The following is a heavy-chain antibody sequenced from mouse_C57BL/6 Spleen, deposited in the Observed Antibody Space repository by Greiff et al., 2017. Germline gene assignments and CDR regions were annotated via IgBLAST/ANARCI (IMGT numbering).Heavy chain of an antibody. CDR3: ARDLYIYDGSYYAMDY. CDR2: INPSNGGT. Sequence: VQLQQPGTELVKPGASVKLSCKASGYTFTSYWMHWVKQRPGQGLEWIGNINPSNGGTNYNEKFKSKATLTVDKSSSTAYMQLSSLTSEDPAVYYCARDLYIYDGSYYAMDYWGQGTSVTVSS. J-gene: IGHJ4*01. V-gene: IGHV1-53*01. D-gene: IGHD2-3*01. CDR1: GYTFTSYW.